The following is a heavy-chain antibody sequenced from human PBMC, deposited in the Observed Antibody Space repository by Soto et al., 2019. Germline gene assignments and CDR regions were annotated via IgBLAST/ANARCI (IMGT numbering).Heavy chain of an antibody. J-gene: IGHJ5*02. V-gene: IGHV3-30*03. CDR1: GFSFSAYG. CDR3: ARDSSSWYRWFDP. D-gene: IGHD6-13*01. Sequence: GGSLRRSCAASGFSFSAYGMHWVRQAPGKGLEWVAHISKDEANEWYADSLKGRFTISGDNSQSTLYLQMSSLRPDDTAVYYCARDSSSWYRWFDPWGQGTLVTVSP. CDR2: ISKDEANE.